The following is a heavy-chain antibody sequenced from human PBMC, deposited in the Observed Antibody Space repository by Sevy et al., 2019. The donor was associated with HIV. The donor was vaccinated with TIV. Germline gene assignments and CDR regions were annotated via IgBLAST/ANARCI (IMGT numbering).Heavy chain of an antibody. D-gene: IGHD6-13*01. Sequence: ASVKVSCKASGRTFSNYAMSWVRQAPGQGLEWMGGIIPMFGTANYVQKFQGRVTITADESTSTAYMELSSLRSEDTAVYYCAKSISWYASFDSWGQGTLVTVSS. CDR1: GRTFSNYA. V-gene: IGHV1-69*13. CDR2: IIPMFGTA. J-gene: IGHJ4*02. CDR3: AKSISWYASFDS.